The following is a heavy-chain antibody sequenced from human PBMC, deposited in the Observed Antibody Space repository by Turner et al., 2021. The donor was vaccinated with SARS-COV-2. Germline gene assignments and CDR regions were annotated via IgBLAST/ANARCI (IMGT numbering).Heavy chain of an antibody. Sequence: EVQLVESGGGVVQPGGSLRLSCAASGFTFDDYAMHWVRQAPGKGLEWVSLISGDGGSTYYADSVKGRFTISRDNSKNSLYLQMNSLRTEDTALYYCAKHMAPKQRLVLGGHYGMDVWGQGTTVTVSS. J-gene: IGHJ6*02. D-gene: IGHD6-13*01. CDR3: AKHMAPKQRLVLGGHYGMDV. CDR1: GFTFDDYA. CDR2: ISGDGGST. V-gene: IGHV3-43*02.